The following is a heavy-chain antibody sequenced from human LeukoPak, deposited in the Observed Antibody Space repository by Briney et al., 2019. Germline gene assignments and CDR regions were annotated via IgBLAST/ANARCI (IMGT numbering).Heavy chain of an antibody. V-gene: IGHV4-59*01. J-gene: IGHJ4*02. Sequence: SETLSLTCTVSGGSISSYYWSWIRQPPGKGQEWIGYIYYSGSTNYNPSLKSRVTISVDTPKNQFSLKLSSVTAADTAVYYCARVGSDDYGDYYFDYWGQGTLVTVSS. CDR1: GGSISSYY. D-gene: IGHD4-17*01. CDR2: IYYSGST. CDR3: ARVGSDDYGDYYFDY.